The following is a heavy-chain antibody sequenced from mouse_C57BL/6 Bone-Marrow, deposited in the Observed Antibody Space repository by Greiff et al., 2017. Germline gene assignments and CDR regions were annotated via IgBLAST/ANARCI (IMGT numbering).Heavy chain of an antibody. D-gene: IGHD1-1*01. J-gene: IGHJ3*01. CDR1: GFTFSSYA. Sequence: EVQGVESGEGLVKPGGSLKLSCAASGFTFSSYAMSWVRQTPEKRLEWVAYISSGGDYIYYADTVKGRFTISRDNARNTLNLQMSSLKSEDTAMYYCTRDSFPWFAYWGQGTLVTVSA. CDR2: ISSGGDYI. CDR3: TRDSFPWFAY. V-gene: IGHV5-9-1*02.